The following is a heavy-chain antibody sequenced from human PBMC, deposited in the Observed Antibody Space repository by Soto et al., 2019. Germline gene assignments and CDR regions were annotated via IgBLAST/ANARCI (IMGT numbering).Heavy chain of an antibody. Sequence: PSETLSLTCTVSGCSISSGDYYWSWIRQPPGKGLEWIGYIYYSGSTYYNPSLKSRVTISVDTSKNQFSLKLSSVTAADTAVYYCAREYYDILTGYQTNYGKDVWGQGTTVTVSS. CDR1: GCSISSGDYY. CDR3: AREYYDILTGYQTNYGKDV. J-gene: IGHJ6*02. CDR2: IYYSGST. V-gene: IGHV4-30-4*01. D-gene: IGHD3-9*01.